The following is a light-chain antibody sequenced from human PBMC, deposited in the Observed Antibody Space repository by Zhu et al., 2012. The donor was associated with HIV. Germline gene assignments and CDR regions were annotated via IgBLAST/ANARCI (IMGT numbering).Light chain of an antibody. CDR3: QKYNSAPPT. CDR1: QGISNH. Sequence: DIQLTQSPSFLSASVGDRVTITCRASQGISNHLAWYQQKPGNVPRLLIYAASTLQSGVPSRFSGSRSGTDFALTISGLEPEDVATYYCQKYNSAPPTFGQGTRVELK. V-gene: IGKV1-27*01. J-gene: IGKJ1*01. CDR2: AAS.